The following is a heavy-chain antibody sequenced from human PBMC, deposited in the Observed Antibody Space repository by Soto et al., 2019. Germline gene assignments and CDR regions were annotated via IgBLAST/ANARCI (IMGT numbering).Heavy chain of an antibody. D-gene: IGHD3-22*01. V-gene: IGHV5-51*01. Sequence: GQFQKISCKGSGCNFTSYWIGWVRQMPGKGLEWMGIIYPGDPDTRFSPSFQGQVTISADKAISTAYLQWSRLKASDTAMYYCARGGDSSVRYWGQGTPVTVSS. CDR3: ARGGDSSVRY. CDR1: GCNFTSYW. J-gene: IGHJ4*02. CDR2: IYPGDPDT.